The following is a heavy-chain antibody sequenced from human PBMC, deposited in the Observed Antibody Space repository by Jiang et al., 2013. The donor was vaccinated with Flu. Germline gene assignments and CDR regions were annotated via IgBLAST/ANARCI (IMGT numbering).Heavy chain of an antibody. CDR3: VRTRDGYNRNGAKRAFDI. V-gene: IGHV3-48*03. CDR2: ISSSGGTT. CDR1: GFTFSSYE. Sequence: VQLLESGGGLVRPGGSLRLSCAASGFTFSSYEMNWVRQAPGKGLERVSYISSSGGTTHYADSVKGRFTISRDNANLSLSLQMNSLRAEDTAVYYCVRTRDGYNRNGAKRAFDIWGHGTMVTVSS. J-gene: IGHJ3*02. D-gene: IGHD5-24*01.